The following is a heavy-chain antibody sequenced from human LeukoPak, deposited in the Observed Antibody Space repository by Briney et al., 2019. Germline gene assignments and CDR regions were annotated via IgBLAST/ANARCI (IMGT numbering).Heavy chain of an antibody. CDR3: ARVDYHDSSGLPYYYALDV. Sequence: SETLSLTCNVSGGSISSYSWTWIRQPPGKGLEWIGPIYYSGRNNCNPSLRSRVTISVDTSRNQFSLRLRSVTAADSAVYYCARVDYHDSSGLPYYYALDVWGQGTTVTVS. V-gene: IGHV4-59*01. CDR2: IYYSGRN. D-gene: IGHD3-22*01. CDR1: GGSISSYS. J-gene: IGHJ6*02.